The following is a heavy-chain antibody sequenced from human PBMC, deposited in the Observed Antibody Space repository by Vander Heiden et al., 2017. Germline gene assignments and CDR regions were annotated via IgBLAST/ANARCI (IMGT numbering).Heavy chain of an antibody. V-gene: IGHV3-23*01. CDR2: ISGSGGST. CDR1: GFTFSSYA. D-gene: IGHD6-13*01. CDR3: AGSSGSYYYYGMDV. J-gene: IGHJ6*02. Sequence: EVQLLESGGGLVQPGGSLRLSCAASGFTFSSYAMSWVRQAPGKGLEWVSAISGSGGSTYYADSVKGRLTISRDNSKNTLYLQMNSLRAEDTAVYYCAGSSGSYYYYGMDVWGQGTTVTVSS.